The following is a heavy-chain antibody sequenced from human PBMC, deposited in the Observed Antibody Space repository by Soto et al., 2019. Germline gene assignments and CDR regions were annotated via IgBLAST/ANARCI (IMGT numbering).Heavy chain of an antibody. Sequence: ASVKVSCKASGYTFTGYYMHWVRQAPGQGLEWMGWINPNSGGTNYAQKFQGWVTMTRDTSISTAYMELSSLGSEDTAVYYCARRGIAAAGYYYYYYFDLWGRGTLVTVSS. D-gene: IGHD6-13*01. CDR2: INPNSGGT. CDR1: GYTFTGYY. J-gene: IGHJ2*01. CDR3: ARRGIAAAGYYYYYYFDL. V-gene: IGHV1-2*04.